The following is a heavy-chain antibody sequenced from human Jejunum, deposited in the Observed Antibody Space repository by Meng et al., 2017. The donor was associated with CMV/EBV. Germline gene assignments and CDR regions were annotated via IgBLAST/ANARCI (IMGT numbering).Heavy chain of an antibody. CDR1: GYGFSNYG. J-gene: IGHJ4*02. CDR3: ARGNQHLDY. V-gene: IGHV1-18*01. Sequence: KVSCRASGYGFSNYGLTWVRQAPGQGLEWMGWISVYNGNTNYAQKFEDRITMTIDTLTKTGYLEVRSLRPDDTAVYYCARGNQHLDYWGQGSLVTVSS. CDR2: ISVYNGNT.